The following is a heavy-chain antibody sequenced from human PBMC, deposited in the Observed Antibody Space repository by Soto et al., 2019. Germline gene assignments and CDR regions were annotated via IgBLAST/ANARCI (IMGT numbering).Heavy chain of an antibody. Sequence: PGGSLRLSCAASGFTFSSYGMHWVRQAPGKGLEWVAVISYDGSNKYYADSVKGRFTISRDNSKNTLYLQMNSLRAEDTAVYYCAKDLAYYDFWSGLDVWGQGTTVTVSS. V-gene: IGHV3-30*18. J-gene: IGHJ6*02. D-gene: IGHD3-3*01. CDR3: AKDLAYYDFWSGLDV. CDR2: ISYDGSNK. CDR1: GFTFSSYG.